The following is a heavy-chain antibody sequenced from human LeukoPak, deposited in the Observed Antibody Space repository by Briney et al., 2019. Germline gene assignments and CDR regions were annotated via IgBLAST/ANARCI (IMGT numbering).Heavy chain of an antibody. Sequence: PGGSLRLSCAASGFTSSSYSMNWVRQAPGKGLEWVAFIRYDGSNKYYADSVKGRFTISRDNSKNTLYLQMNSLRAEDTAVYYCAKEGQVVPAALYYYYYYYMDVWGKGTTVTVSS. D-gene: IGHD2-2*01. CDR2: IRYDGSNK. J-gene: IGHJ6*03. CDR3: AKEGQVVPAALYYYYYYYMDV. CDR1: GFTSSSYS. V-gene: IGHV3-30*02.